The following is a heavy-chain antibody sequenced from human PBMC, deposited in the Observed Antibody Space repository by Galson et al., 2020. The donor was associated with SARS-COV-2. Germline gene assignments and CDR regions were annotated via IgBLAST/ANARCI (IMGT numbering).Heavy chain of an antibody. Sequence: GESLKIPCAAPGFTVSSNYMSWVRQAPGKGLEWVSVIYSGGSTYYADSVKGRFTISRDNSKNTLYLQMNSLRAEDTAVYYCAREVGAVIDYWGQGTLVTVSS. D-gene: IGHD1-26*01. CDR2: IYSGGST. J-gene: IGHJ4*02. CDR1: GFTVSSNY. V-gene: IGHV3-53*01. CDR3: AREVGAVIDY.